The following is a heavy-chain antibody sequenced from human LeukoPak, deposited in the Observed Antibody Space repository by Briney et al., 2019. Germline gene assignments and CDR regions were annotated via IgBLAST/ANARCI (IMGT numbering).Heavy chain of an antibody. J-gene: IGHJ4*02. CDR2: IYYSGST. Sequence: PSETLSLTCTVSGGSISSSSYYWGWIRQPPGKGLEWIGGIYYSGSTYYNPSLKSRVTTSVDTSKNQFSLKLSSVTAADTAVYYCARHADTAMGNFDYWGQGTLVTVSS. CDR1: GGSISSSSYY. D-gene: IGHD5-18*01. V-gene: IGHV4-39*01. CDR3: ARHADTAMGNFDY.